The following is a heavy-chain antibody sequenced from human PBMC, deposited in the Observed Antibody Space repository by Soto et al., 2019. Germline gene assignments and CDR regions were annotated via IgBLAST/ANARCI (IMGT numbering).Heavy chain of an antibody. CDR3: ARSFNWNRGDYFDY. CDR1: GGSISSSSYY. D-gene: IGHD1-20*01. J-gene: IGHJ4*02. Sequence: SETLSLTCTVSGGSISSSSYYWGWIRQPPGKGLEWIGSIYYSGSTYYNPSLKSRVTISVDTSKNQFSLKLSSVTAADTAVYYCARSFNWNRGDYFDYWGQGTLVTVSS. V-gene: IGHV4-39*01. CDR2: IYYSGST.